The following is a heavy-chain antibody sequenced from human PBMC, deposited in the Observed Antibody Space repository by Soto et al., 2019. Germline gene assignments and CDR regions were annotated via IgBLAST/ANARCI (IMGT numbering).Heavy chain of an antibody. V-gene: IGHV4-59*01. CDR3: ASYLCSVWYPYSWFDS. J-gene: IGHJ5*01. Sequence: SETLSLTCTVSGGSISSYYWSWIRQPPGKGLEWIGYMYYSGSTNYNPSLKSRVTISVDTSKNQFALRLSSVTAADTAVYYCASYLCSVWYPYSWFDSWGQGTL. CDR1: GGSISSYY. D-gene: IGHD6-19*01. CDR2: MYYSGST.